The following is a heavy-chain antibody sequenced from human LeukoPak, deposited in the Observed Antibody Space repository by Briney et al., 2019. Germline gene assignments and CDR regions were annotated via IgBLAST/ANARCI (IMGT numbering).Heavy chain of an antibody. J-gene: IGHJ4*02. CDR1: GFTFSSYS. CDR3: ARGSRDGYNLVDY. CDR2: ISSSSSYI. V-gene: IGHV3-21*01. Sequence: GGSLRLSCAASGFTFSSYSMNWVRQAPGKGLEWVSSISSSSSYIYYADSVKGRFTISRDNAKNSLYLQMNSLRAEDTAVYYCARGSRDGYNLVDYWGQGTLVTVSS. D-gene: IGHD5-12*01.